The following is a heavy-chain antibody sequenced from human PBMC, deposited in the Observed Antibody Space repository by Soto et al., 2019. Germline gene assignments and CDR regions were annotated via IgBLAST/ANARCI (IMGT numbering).Heavy chain of an antibody. CDR2: ISYDGSNK. D-gene: IGHD3-22*01. J-gene: IGHJ4*02. Sequence: QVQLVEYGGGVVQPGRSLRLSCAASGFTFSSYGMHWIRQAPGKGLEWVAVISYDGSNKYYADSVKGRFTISRDNSKNTLYLQMDSLGAEDTAVYYCARDGNYYDRSGPCFDYWGQGTLVTVSS. V-gene: IGHV3-30*03. CDR3: ARDGNYYDRSGPCFDY. CDR1: GFTFSSYG.